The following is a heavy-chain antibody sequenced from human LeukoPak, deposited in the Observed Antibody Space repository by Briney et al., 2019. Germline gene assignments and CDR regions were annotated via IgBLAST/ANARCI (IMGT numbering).Heavy chain of an antibody. V-gene: IGHV3-30*02. J-gene: IGHJ4*02. CDR2: IRYDGSNK. D-gene: IGHD4/OR15-4a*01. CDR3: AKDWRSYGAFFDY. Sequence: GGSLRLSCAASGFTFSSYGMHWVRQAPGKGLEWVAFIRYDGSNKYYADSVEGRFTISRDNSKNTLYLQMNSLRAEDTAGYYCAKDWRSYGAFFDYWGQGTLVTVSS. CDR1: GFTFSSYG.